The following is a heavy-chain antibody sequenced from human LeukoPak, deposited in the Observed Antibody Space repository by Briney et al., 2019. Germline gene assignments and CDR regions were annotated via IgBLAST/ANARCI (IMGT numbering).Heavy chain of an antibody. CDR2: INHSGST. CDR1: GGSFSGYY. V-gene: IGHV4-34*01. CDR3: ARGRYDDQSPAHVTGGFDY. J-gene: IGHJ4*02. Sequence: SETLSLTCAVYGGSFSGYYWSWIRQPPGKGLEWIGEINHSGSTNYNPSLKSRVTISVDTSKNQFSLKLSSVTAADTAVYYCARGRYDDQSPAHVTGGFDYWGQGTLVTVSS. D-gene: IGHD2-2*01.